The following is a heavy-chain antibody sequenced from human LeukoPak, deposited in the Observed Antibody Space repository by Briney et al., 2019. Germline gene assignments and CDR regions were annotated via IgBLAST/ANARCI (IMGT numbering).Heavy chain of an antibody. Sequence: GGSLRLSCAASGFTFSSYGTHWVRQAPGKGLEWVAVISYDGSNKYYADSVKGRFTISRDNSKNTLYLQMNSLRAEDTAVYYCAREGTAVAGEDYYYGMDVWGKGTTVTVSS. V-gene: IGHV3-30*03. J-gene: IGHJ6*04. CDR1: GFTFSSYG. CDR2: ISYDGSNK. CDR3: AREGTAVAGEDYYYGMDV. D-gene: IGHD6-19*01.